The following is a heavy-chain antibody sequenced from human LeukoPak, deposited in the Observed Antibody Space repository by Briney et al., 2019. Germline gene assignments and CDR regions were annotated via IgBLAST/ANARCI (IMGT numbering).Heavy chain of an antibody. J-gene: IGHJ3*02. CDR2: IYTSGST. CDR3: ARDPYDFWSGYSFDI. Sequence: SETLSLTCTVSGGSISSYYWSWIRQPAGKGLEWIGRIYTSGSTNYNPSLKSRVTMSVDTSKNQFSLKLSSATAADTAVYYCARDPYDFWSGYSFDIWGQGTMVTVSS. CDR1: GGSISSYY. D-gene: IGHD3-3*01. V-gene: IGHV4-4*07.